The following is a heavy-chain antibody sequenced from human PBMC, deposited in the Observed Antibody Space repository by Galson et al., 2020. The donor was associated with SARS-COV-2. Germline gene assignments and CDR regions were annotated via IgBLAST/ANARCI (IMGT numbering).Heavy chain of an antibody. Sequence: GGSLRLSCAASGFTFSGSAMHWVRQASGKGLEWVGRIRSKANSYATEYAVSLKGRFTISRDDSKNTAYLQMNSLKTEDTAVYYCTNLGQQDYWGQGTLVTVSS. V-gene: IGHV3-73*01. CDR3: TNLGQQDY. J-gene: IGHJ4*02. CDR2: IRSKANSYAT. CDR1: GFTFSGSA.